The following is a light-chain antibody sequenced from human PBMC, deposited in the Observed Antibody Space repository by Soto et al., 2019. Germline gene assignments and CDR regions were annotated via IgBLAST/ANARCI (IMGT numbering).Light chain of an antibody. V-gene: IGKV3-11*01. CDR1: QSVSSY. Sequence: EIVLTQSPATLSLSPGERATLSCRASQSVSSYLAWYHQKPGQAPRLLIYDASNRATGIPARFSGSGSGTYFTLTISSLEPEDFAVYYCQQRSNWLFTFGPGTKVDIK. J-gene: IGKJ3*01. CDR2: DAS. CDR3: QQRSNWLFT.